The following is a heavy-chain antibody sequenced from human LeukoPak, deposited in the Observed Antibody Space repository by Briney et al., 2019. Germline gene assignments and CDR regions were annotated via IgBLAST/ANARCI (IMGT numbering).Heavy chain of an antibody. D-gene: IGHD6-19*01. Sequence: GGSLRLSCAASGFTFSSYGMHWVRQAPGKGLEWVAVISYDGSNKYYADSVKGRFTISRDNSKNTLYLQMNSLRAEDTAVYYCARGHSSGWCFDYWGQGTLVTVSS. J-gene: IGHJ4*02. CDR3: ARGHSSGWCFDY. CDR1: GFTFSSYG. CDR2: ISYDGSNK. V-gene: IGHV3-30*03.